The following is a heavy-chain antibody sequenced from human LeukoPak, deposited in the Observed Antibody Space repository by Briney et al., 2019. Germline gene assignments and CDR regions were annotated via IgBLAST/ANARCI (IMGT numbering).Heavy chain of an antibody. CDR1: GGSFSGYY. CDR3: ASSTGRIGTSDY. Sequence: KPSETLSLTCAVYGGSFSGYYWSWIRQPPGKGLEWIGEINHSGSTNYNPSLKSRVTISVDTSKNQFSLKLSSVTAADTAVYYCASSTGRIGTSDYWGQGTLVTVSS. V-gene: IGHV4-34*01. J-gene: IGHJ4*02. CDR2: INHSGST. D-gene: IGHD1-1*01.